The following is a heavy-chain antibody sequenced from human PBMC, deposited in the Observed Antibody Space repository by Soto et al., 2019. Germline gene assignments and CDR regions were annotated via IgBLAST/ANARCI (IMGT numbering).Heavy chain of an antibody. CDR1: GYTFTSYD. V-gene: IGHV1-8*01. D-gene: IGHD6-6*01. Sequence: ASVKVSCKASGYTFTSYDINWVRQATGQGLEWMGWMNPNSGNTGYAQKFQGRVTMTRNTSISTAYMELSSLRSEDTAVYYCASRPGRIAARLRSNWFDPWGQGTLVTVSS. CDR3: ASRPGRIAARLRSNWFDP. J-gene: IGHJ5*02. CDR2: MNPNSGNT.